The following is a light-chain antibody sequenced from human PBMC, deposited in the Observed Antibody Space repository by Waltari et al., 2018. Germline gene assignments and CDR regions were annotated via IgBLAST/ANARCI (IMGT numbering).Light chain of an antibody. J-gene: IGLJ2*01. CDR1: SSEVGSYNL. V-gene: IGLV2-23*01. CDR3: CSYAGSTTHVV. CDR2: EGS. Sequence: QSALTQPASVSGSPGQSITISCTGTSSEVGSYNLVSWYQQHPGKAPKLMIYEGSKRPSGVSNRFSCSKSGNTASLTISGLQAEDEADYYCCSYAGSTTHVVFGGGTKLTVL.